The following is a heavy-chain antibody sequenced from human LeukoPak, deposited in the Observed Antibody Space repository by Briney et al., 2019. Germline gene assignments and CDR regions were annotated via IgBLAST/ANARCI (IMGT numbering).Heavy chain of an antibody. CDR3: VRHPLAARSFDY. V-gene: IGHV4-38-2*01. CDR1: GYSISSGYY. D-gene: IGHD6-6*01. J-gene: IGHJ4*02. Sequence: SETLSPTCAVSGYSISSGYYWGWVRQSPGKGLEWIGGIYHTGSTYYNPSLKSRVTISVDTSKNHFSLRLSSVTAADTAVYYCVRHPLAARSFDYWGQGTLVTVSS. CDR2: IYHTGST.